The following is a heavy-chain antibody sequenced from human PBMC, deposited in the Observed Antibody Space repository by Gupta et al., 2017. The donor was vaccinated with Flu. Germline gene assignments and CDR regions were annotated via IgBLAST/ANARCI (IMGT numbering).Heavy chain of an antibody. CDR1: GYTFTSYY. J-gene: IGHJ6*03. CDR2: INLRDDTT. CDR3: ARGGEVVIYHYHYMDV. V-gene: IGHV1-46*01. Sequence: QVQLMQSGAEVKKPGASVKFSCKASGYTFTSYYLHWVRQAPGQGLEWMGIINLRDDTTTYSQKFQGRVTMTRDTSRRTAYMQMDSLTSGDTAIYYCARGGEVVIYHYHYMDVWGKGTAVTVSS. D-gene: IGHD2-21*01.